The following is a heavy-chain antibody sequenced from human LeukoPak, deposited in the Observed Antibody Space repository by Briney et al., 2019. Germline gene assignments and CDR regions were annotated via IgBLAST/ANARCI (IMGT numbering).Heavy chain of an antibody. Sequence: SETLSLTCAVYGGSFSGYYWSWIRQPPGKGLEWIGEINHSGSTNYNPSLKSRGTISVDTSKNQFSLKLSSVTAADTAVYYCARPGTSIAGAGGGEHWYFDLWGRGTLDTVSS. V-gene: IGHV4-34*01. CDR2: INHSGST. J-gene: IGHJ2*01. CDR3: ARPGTSIAGAGGGEHWYFDL. CDR1: GGSFSGYY. D-gene: IGHD6-19*01.